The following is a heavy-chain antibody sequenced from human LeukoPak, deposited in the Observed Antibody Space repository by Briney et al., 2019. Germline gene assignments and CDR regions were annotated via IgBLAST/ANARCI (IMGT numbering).Heavy chain of an antibody. D-gene: IGHD6-19*01. CDR1: GFTFSTYS. J-gene: IGHJ4*02. CDR3: ARDGGWGLYFDY. CDR2: IDTSGTTM. V-gene: IGHV3-48*01. Sequence: GGSLRLSCAASGFTFSTYSMNWVRQAPGKGLEWVSYIDTSGTTMYYADSVKGRFTISRDNAKNSLYLQMNSLRAEDTAVYYCARDGGWGLYFDYWGQGTLVTVSS.